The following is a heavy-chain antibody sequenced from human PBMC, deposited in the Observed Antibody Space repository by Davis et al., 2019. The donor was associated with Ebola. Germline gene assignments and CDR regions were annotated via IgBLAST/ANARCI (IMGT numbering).Heavy chain of an antibody. CDR2: INSDGSST. Sequence: HTGGSLRLSCAASGFTFSSYWMHWVRHAPGKGLVWVSRINSDGSSTSYADSVKGRFTISRENAKNTLYLQMNSLRAEDKAVYYCASPRYYYYGMDVWGQGTTVTVSS. CDR3: ASPRYYYYGMDV. V-gene: IGHV3-74*01. J-gene: IGHJ6*02. CDR1: GFTFSSYW.